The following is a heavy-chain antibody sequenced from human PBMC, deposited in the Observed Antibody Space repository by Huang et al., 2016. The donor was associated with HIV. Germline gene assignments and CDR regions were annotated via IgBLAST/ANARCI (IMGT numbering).Heavy chain of an antibody. J-gene: IGHJ5*02. CDR1: GYTFTSYA. D-gene: IGHD3-3*01. Sequence: QVQLVQSGSELKKPGASVQVSCKASGYTFTSYAMNWVRQATGQGREWMGGINTNTGNPTYAQGFTGRFGFSLDTSVSTAYLQISSLKAEDTAVYYCARVTIFGIVNSYNWFDPWGQGTLVTVSS. CDR2: INTNTGNP. CDR3: ARVTIFGIVNSYNWFDP. V-gene: IGHV7-4-1*02.